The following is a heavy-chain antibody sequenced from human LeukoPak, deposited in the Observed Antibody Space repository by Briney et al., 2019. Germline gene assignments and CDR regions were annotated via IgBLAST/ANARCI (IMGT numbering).Heavy chain of an antibody. CDR2: INHSGST. CDR3: AREVAVAKRGDYFDY. V-gene: IGHV4-34*01. Sequence: TWSESGGSVRGVDRGGRRQIQEKRLERIGEINHSGSTNYNPSLKSRVTISVDTSKNQFSLKLSSVTAADTAVYYCAREVAVAKRGDYFDYWGQGTLVTVSS. CDR1: GGSVRGVD. D-gene: IGHD6-19*01. J-gene: IGHJ4*02.